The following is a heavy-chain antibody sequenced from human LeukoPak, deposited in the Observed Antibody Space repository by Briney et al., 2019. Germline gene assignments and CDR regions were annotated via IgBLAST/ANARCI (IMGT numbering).Heavy chain of an antibody. Sequence: GSLRLSCAASGFTVDTNYMSWVRQAPGKGLEWIGYMYYSGSTNFNPSLKSRVTISRDTSKNQFSLKLSSVTAADTAVYFCAREQGYCSTTTCQYSWFDPWGQGTLVTVSS. J-gene: IGHJ5*02. D-gene: IGHD2-2*01. CDR2: MYYSGST. CDR1: GFTVDTNY. CDR3: AREQGYCSTTTCQYSWFDP. V-gene: IGHV4-59*02.